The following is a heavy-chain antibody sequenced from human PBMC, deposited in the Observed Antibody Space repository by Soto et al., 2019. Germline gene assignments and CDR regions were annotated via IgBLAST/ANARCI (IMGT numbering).Heavy chain of an antibody. D-gene: IGHD2-2*01. CDR1: GYTFTSNY. CDR3: ARQYCTGTSCYPYFDY. CDR2: INPGIGST. Sequence: QVQLVQSGAEVKHSGASMKVSCKASGYTFTSNYLHWIRQAPGQGREWMGTINPGIGSTTYAENFQGRVAMNRDTSTSTVHLELSSLRFEDTAVYYCARQYCTGTSCYPYFDYWGQGTLITVSS. V-gene: IGHV1-46*01. J-gene: IGHJ4*02.